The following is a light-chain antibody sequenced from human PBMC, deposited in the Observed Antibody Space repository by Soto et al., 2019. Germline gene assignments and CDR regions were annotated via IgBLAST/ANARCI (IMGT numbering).Light chain of an antibody. J-gene: IGKJ1*01. CDR2: GAS. V-gene: IGKV3-20*01. CDR3: QQYGSSPVA. Sequence: DILLTQSPGTLSLSPGERATLSCRASQSVSSSYLAWYQQKPGQAPRLLIYGASSRATDIPDRFSGSGSGTDFTLTISRLEPEDFAVYYCQQYGSSPVAFGQGTKVEIK. CDR1: QSVSSSY.